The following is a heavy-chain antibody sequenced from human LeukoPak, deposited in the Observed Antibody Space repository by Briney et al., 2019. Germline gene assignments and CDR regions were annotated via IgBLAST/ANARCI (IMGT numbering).Heavy chain of an antibody. V-gene: IGHV3-30*03. D-gene: IGHD6-6*01. Sequence: GGSLRLSCAASGFTFNSYGMHWVRQVPGKGLEWVAIISYDGTNKYYADSVKGRFTISRDSSKNTLYLRMNSLRPEDTAVYYCARAHLSSASTDYMTVWGKGTTVTVSS. CDR3: ARAHLSSASTDYMTV. J-gene: IGHJ6*03. CDR1: GFTFNSYG. CDR2: ISYDGTNK.